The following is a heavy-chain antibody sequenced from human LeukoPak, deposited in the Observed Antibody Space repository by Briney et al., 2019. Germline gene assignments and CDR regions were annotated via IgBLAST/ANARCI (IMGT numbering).Heavy chain of an antibody. V-gene: IGHV3-9*03. CDR2: ISWNSGSI. D-gene: IGHD6-6*01. Sequence: GGSLRLSCAASGFTFDDYAMHWVRQAPGKGLEWVSGISWNSGSIGYADSVKGRFTISRDNAKNSLYLQMNSLGAEDMALYYCAKGGAGSSSSELDYWGQGTLVTVSS. J-gene: IGHJ4*02. CDR3: AKGGAGSSSSELDY. CDR1: GFTFDDYA.